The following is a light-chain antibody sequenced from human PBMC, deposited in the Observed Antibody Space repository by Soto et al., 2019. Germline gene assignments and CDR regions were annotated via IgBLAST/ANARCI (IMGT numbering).Light chain of an antibody. Sequence: EMVMTQSPATLSVSPGEKITLSCRASQSVRSNVAWYQQKPGQAPRLLIYGASTRATGIPTRFSGTGSGTDSTLTISSLQSEDFAIYYCQQYNNWPLFGQGTKVEVK. V-gene: IGKV3-15*01. CDR2: GAS. CDR3: QQYNNWPL. CDR1: QSVRSN. J-gene: IGKJ1*01.